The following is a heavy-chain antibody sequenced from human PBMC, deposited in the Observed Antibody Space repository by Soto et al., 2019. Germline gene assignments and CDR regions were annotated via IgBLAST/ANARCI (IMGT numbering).Heavy chain of an antibody. J-gene: IGHJ4*02. CDR1: GFTFSSFG. Sequence: QVQLMDSGGGMVQPGRSLRLSCAASGFTFSSFGMHWVRQAPAKGLEWVAVISYDGSNKYYADSVKGRFTISRDNSKNTLYLQMNSLRAEDTAVYYCAKVMGVRGVTSGADYWGQGTLVTVSS. CDR3: AKVMGVRGVTSGADY. CDR2: ISYDGSNK. V-gene: IGHV3-30*18. D-gene: IGHD3-10*01.